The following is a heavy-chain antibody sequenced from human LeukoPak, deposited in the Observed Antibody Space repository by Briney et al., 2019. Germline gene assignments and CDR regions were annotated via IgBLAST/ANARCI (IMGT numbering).Heavy chain of an antibody. CDR3: ARDRVEYSSPDYYYYYMDV. J-gene: IGHJ6*03. CDR1: GFTLRSYD. V-gene: IGHV3-13*01. D-gene: IGHD6-6*01. CDR2: IGTAGDT. Sequence: GGSLRLSCAASGFTLRSYDMQWVRQSMEKGLEWVAAIGTAGDTYYPGSAKGRFSVSRENAKNSLHLHMNSLRAGDTAVYYCARDRVEYSSPDYYYYYMDVWGKGTTVTVSS.